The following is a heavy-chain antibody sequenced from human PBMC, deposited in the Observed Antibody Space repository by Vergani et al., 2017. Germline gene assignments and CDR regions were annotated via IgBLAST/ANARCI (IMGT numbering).Heavy chain of an antibody. CDR1: GGAVNSGSNF. CDR2: VFHSGSA. J-gene: IGHJ3*02. CDR3: ARQFWVSQGVGAFET. D-gene: IGHD3-16*01. Sequence: QVQLQESGPGLVKPSQTLSLTCSVSGGAVNSGSNFWTWIRQPPGKGLEWIATVFHSGSAYYNPSLRRRVTISVETSKNQFSLRLTTLTAADTAVYYCARQFWVSQGVGAFETWGRGTEVSVSS. V-gene: IGHV4-39*01.